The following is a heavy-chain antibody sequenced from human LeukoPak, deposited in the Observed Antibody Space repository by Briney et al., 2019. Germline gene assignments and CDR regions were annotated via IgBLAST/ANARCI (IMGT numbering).Heavy chain of an antibody. CDR1: GYTFTNYG. V-gene: IGHV1-18*01. Sequence: VASVKVSCKASGYTFTNYGVTWVRQAPGQGLEWMGWISPYNGNTNYAQKFQGRVTMTTDTSSSTAYMELRSLTSDDTAVYYCARDRQSGYWGQGTLVTVSS. D-gene: IGHD1-26*01. J-gene: IGHJ4*02. CDR2: ISPYNGNT. CDR3: ARDRQSGY.